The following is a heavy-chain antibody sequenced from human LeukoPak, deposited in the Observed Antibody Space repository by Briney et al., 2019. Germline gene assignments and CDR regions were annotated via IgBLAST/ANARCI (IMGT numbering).Heavy chain of an antibody. CDR2: ISSSGST. D-gene: IGHD3-22*01. CDR3: ARGPYSYDSSGAFDI. CDR1: GDSISSGDYY. J-gene: IGHJ3*02. V-gene: IGHV4-61*02. Sequence: SETLSLTCTVSGDSISSGDYYWSWIRQPAGKGLEWVGRISSSGSTNYNPSLKSRVTISVDTSKNQFPLKLSSVTAADTAVYFCARGPYSYDSSGAFDIWGQGTMVTVSS.